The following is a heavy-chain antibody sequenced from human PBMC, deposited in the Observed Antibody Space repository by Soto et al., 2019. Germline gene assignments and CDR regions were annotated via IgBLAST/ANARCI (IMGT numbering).Heavy chain of an antibody. Sequence: AVVDGSIIGHYCRRISKNPGKGLEWIGEINHSGSTNYNPSLKSRVTISVDTSKNQFSLKLSSVTAADTAVYYFALGGWLRWAKYGMDVRGQGTTVTVS. D-gene: IGHD5-12*01. CDR1: DGSIIGHY. J-gene: IGHJ6*02. CDR3: ALGGWLRWAKYGMDV. V-gene: IGHV4-34*01. CDR2: INHSGST.